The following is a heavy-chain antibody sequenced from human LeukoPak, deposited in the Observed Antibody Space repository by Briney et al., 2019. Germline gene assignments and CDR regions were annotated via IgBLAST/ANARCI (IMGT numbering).Heavy chain of an antibody. J-gene: IGHJ4*02. Sequence: PGGSLRLSCAASGFTFSSYWMSWVRQAPGKGLEWVANIKQDGSEKYYVDSVKGRFTISRDNAKNSLYLQMNSLRAEDTAVYYCARVGYSYGYPRRYFDYWGQGTLVTVSS. V-gene: IGHV3-7*01. CDR3: ARVGYSYGYPRRYFDY. CDR1: GFTFSSYW. D-gene: IGHD5-18*01. CDR2: IKQDGSEK.